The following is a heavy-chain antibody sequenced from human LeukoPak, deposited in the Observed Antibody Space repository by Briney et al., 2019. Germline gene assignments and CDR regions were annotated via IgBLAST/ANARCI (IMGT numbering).Heavy chain of an antibody. D-gene: IGHD2-2*01. Sequence: ASVKVSCKASGYTFTSYGISWVRQAPGQGLEWMGWISAYNGNTTYAQKLQGRVTMTTDTSTSTAYMVRRSLRSDDTAVYYCARDGLFVVVPAARGDAFDIWGQGTMVTVSS. J-gene: IGHJ3*02. V-gene: IGHV1-18*04. CDR1: GYTFTSYG. CDR2: ISAYNGNT. CDR3: ARDGLFVVVPAARGDAFDI.